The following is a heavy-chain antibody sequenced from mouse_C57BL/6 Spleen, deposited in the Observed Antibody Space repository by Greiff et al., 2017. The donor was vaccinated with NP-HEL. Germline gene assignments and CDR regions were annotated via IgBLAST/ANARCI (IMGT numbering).Heavy chain of an antibody. V-gene: IGHV6-3*01. Sequence: EVQGVESGGGLVQPGGSMKLSCVASGFTFSNYWMNWVRQSPEKGLEWVAQIRLKSDNYATHYAESVKGRFTISRDDSKSSVYLQMNNLRAEDTGIYYCTAIDGYENYFDYWGQGTTLTVSS. CDR1: GFTFSNYW. D-gene: IGHD2-2*01. CDR3: TAIDGYENYFDY. J-gene: IGHJ2*01. CDR2: IRLKSDNYAT.